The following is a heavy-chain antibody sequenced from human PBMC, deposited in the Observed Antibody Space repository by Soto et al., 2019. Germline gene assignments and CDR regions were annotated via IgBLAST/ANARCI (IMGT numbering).Heavy chain of an antibody. CDR2: INQSGST. CDR1: GGSFSAYY. Sequence: SETLSLTCAVYGGSFSAYYWSWIRQTPGKGLKWIGEINQSGSTNYNPSLKSRVTISADTSKNQFSLRLRSVTAADTAVYCCARVVRSPYYGSGTYIDYWVQGTLVTVSS. CDR3: ARVVRSPYYGSGTYIDY. D-gene: IGHD3-10*01. V-gene: IGHV4-34*01. J-gene: IGHJ4*02.